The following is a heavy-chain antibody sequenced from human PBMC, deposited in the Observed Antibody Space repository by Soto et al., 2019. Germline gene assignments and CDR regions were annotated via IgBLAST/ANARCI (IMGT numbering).Heavy chain of an antibody. J-gene: IGHJ4*02. CDR1: GDSVSSNSAD. D-gene: IGHD3-10*01. CDR3: ARSNGGEGSGSYYNGVYYFDY. V-gene: IGHV6-1*01. CDR2: TYYRSKWYN. Sequence: QVQLQQSGPGLVKPSQTLSLTCAISGDSVSSNSADWNWIRQSPSRGLEWLGRTYYRSKWYNDYAVSVKSRITINPDTSKNQFSLQLNSVTPEDTAVYYCARSNGGEGSGSYYNGVYYFDYWGQGTLVTVSS.